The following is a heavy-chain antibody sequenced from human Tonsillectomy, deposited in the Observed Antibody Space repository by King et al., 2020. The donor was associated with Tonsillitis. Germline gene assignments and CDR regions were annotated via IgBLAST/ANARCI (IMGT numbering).Heavy chain of an antibody. V-gene: IGHV3-53*01. J-gene: IGHJ4*02. Sequence: EVQLVESGGGLIQPGRSLRLSCAASGFTVSSNYMSWVRQAPGKGLEWVSVIYSGGSTHYADSVKGRFTISRDNSKKTLYLQMNFLRAEDTAVYYCARVVPAANSDFWGQGTLVTVSS. CDR3: ARVVPAANSDF. CDR1: GFTVSSNY. D-gene: IGHD2-2*01. CDR2: IYSGGST.